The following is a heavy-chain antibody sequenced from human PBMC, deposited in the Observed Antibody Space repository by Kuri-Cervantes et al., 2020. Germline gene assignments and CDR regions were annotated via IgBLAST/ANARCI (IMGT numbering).Heavy chain of an antibody. CDR1: GFTFSSYA. CDR3: ARDYYDSSGGAFDI. Sequence: GESLKISCAASGFTFSSYAMHWVRQAPGKGLEWVAVISYDGSNKYYADSVKGRFTISRDNSKNTLYLQMNSLRAEDTAVYYCARDYYDSSGGAFDIWGQGTMVTVSS. V-gene: IGHV3-30*07. CDR2: ISYDGSNK. D-gene: IGHD3-22*01. J-gene: IGHJ3*02.